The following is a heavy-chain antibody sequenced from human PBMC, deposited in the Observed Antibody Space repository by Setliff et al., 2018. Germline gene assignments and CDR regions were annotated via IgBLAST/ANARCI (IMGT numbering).Heavy chain of an antibody. V-gene: IGHV1-24*01. D-gene: IGHD5-12*01. Sequence: ASVKVSCKVSGYTLTELSMHWVRQAPGKGLEWMGGFDPEDGETIYAQKFQGRVTMTEDTSTSTAYMELSSLRSEDTAVYYCARDLGVEMATIGNHLYYYMDVWGKGTTVTVSS. CDR2: FDPEDGET. CDR3: ARDLGVEMATIGNHLYYYMDV. CDR1: GYTLTELS. J-gene: IGHJ6*03.